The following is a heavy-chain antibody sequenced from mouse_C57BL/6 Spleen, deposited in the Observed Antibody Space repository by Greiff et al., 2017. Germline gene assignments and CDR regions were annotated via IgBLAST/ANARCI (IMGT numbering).Heavy chain of an antibody. J-gene: IGHJ1*03. V-gene: IGHV1-80*01. CDR3: AREEYYYGSSFSYWYFDV. CDR2: IYPGDGDT. Sequence: QVQLQQSGAELVKPGASVKISCKASGYAFSSYWMNWVKQRPGTGLEWIGQIYPGDGDTNYNGKFKGKATLTADKSSSTAYMQLSSLTSEDSAVYFCAREEYYYGSSFSYWYFDVWGTGTTVTVSS. D-gene: IGHD1-1*01. CDR1: GYAFSSYW.